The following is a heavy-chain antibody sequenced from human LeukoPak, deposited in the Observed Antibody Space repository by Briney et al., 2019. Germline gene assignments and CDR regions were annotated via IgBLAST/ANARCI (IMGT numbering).Heavy chain of an antibody. CDR2: ISDDSARI. Sequence: GGSLRLSCVASGFTFSTYAMSWVRQASGKGLEWVSQISDDSARIYYADSVKGRFTISRDNSRNTLYLQMHSLRVEDTALYYCAKEASSSWPNWGQGTQVTVSS. V-gene: IGHV3-23*01. J-gene: IGHJ4*02. CDR1: GFTFSTYA. D-gene: IGHD6-13*01. CDR3: AKEASSSWPN.